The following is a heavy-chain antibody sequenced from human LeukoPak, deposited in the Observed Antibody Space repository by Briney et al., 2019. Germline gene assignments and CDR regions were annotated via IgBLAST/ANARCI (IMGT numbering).Heavy chain of an antibody. Sequence: SVKVSCKASGGTFSSYAISWVRQAPGQGLEWMGRIIPILGIANYAQKFQGRVTITADKSTSTAHMELSSLRSDDTAVYYCSRDGGKADQSAFDLWGQGTVVTVSS. CDR2: IIPILGIA. J-gene: IGHJ3*01. D-gene: IGHD3-16*01. CDR3: SRDGGKADQSAFDL. V-gene: IGHV1-69*04. CDR1: GGTFSSYA.